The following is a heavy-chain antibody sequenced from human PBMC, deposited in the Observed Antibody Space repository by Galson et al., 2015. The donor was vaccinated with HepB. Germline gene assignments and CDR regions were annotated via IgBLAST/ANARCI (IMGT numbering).Heavy chain of an antibody. J-gene: IGHJ4*02. CDR2: INPSGGST. CDR3: AREGDSGRTFAY. D-gene: IGHD6-19*01. V-gene: IGHV1-46*01. Sequence: SVTVSCKASGYSFTSYYMHWVRQAPGQGLEWMGIINPSGGSTSYAQKFQGRVTMTRDTSTSTVYMELSSLRSEDTAVHYCAREGDSGRTFAYWGQGTLVTVSS. CDR1: GYSFTSYY.